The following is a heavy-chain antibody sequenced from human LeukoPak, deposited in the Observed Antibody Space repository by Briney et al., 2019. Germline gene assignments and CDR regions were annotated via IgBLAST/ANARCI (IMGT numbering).Heavy chain of an antibody. CDR2: MSPKSGNT. Sequence: GASVKVSCKVSGHTFTSHDINWVRQATGLGLEWLGWMSPKSGNTGYAQKFQGRVTMTRDTSISTAYMELSSLRFDDTAVYFCTREKDCADGICYEDWGQGTLVTVSS. V-gene: IGHV1-8*01. CDR1: GHTFTSHD. CDR3: TREKDCADGICYED. J-gene: IGHJ4*02. D-gene: IGHD2-8*01.